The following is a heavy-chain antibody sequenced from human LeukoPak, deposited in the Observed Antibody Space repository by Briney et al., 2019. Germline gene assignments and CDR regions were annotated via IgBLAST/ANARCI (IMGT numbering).Heavy chain of an antibody. CDR3: ARDAAAAGLQH. CDR2: IYYSGST. D-gene: IGHD6-13*01. J-gene: IGHJ1*01. CDR1: GGSISSYY. Sequence: PSETLSLTCSVPGGSISSYYWSWIRQPPAKGLERVGYIYYSGSTNYTPSLKSRVTISVDTSKNQFSLKLSSVTAADTAVYYCARDAAAAGLQHWGQGTLVTVSS. V-gene: IGHV4-59*01.